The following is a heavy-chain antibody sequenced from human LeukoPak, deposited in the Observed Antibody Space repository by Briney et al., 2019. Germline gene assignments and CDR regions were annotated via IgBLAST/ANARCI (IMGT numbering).Heavy chain of an antibody. CDR2: IYHSGST. V-gene: IGHV4-4*02. CDR3: ARGRRRSYFDY. CDR1: GGSISSSNW. Sequence: SETLSLTCAVSGGSISSSNWWSWVRQPPGKGLEWIGEIYHSGSTDYNPSLKSRVTISVDTSKNQFSLKLSSVTAADTAVYYCARGRRRSYFDYWGQGTLVTVSS. J-gene: IGHJ4*02.